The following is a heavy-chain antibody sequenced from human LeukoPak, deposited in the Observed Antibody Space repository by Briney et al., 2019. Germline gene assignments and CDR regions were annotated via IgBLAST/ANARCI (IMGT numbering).Heavy chain of an antibody. V-gene: IGHV4-34*01. D-gene: IGHD5-24*01. CDR1: GGSFSGYY. CDR3: ARGLQLLLYYYMDV. J-gene: IGHJ6*03. Sequence: PSETLSLTCAVYGGSFSGYYWSWIRQPPGKGLEGIGEINHSGSTNYNPSLKSRVTISVDTSKNQFSLKLSSVTAADTAVYYCARGLQLLLYYYMDVWGKGATVTVSS. CDR2: INHSGST.